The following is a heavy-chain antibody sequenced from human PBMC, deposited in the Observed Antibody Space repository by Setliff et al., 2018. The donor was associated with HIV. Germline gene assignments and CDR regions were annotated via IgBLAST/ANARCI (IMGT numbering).Heavy chain of an antibody. Sequence: ASVKVSCKASGYTFANHRVNWVRQAPGQGFEWVGMVRCNTGETIYSQNFQGRVTMTRDTSITTAYMELSSLISDDTAVYYCAREERYYDGKGALDYWGQGMLVTVSS. CDR2: VRCNTGET. CDR1: GYTFANHR. D-gene: IGHD3-22*01. J-gene: IGHJ4*02. V-gene: IGHV1-2*02. CDR3: AREERYYDGKGALDY.